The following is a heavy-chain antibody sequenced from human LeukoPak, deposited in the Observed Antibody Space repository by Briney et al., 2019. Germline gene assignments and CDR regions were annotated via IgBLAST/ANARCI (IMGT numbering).Heavy chain of an antibody. CDR2: IIPILGIA. CDR3: ARASSLSGSFDY. J-gene: IGHJ4*02. D-gene: IGHD6-6*01. CDR1: GGTFSSYA. Sequence: SVKLSCEASGGTFSSYAISWVRQAPGQGLEWMGRIIPILGIANYAQKFQGRVTITADKSTSTAYMELSSLRSEDTAVYYCARASSLSGSFDYWGQGTLVTVSS. V-gene: IGHV1-69*04.